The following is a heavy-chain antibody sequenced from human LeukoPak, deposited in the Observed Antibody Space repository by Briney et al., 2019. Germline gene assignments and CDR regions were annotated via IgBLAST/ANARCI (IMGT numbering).Heavy chain of an antibody. J-gene: IGHJ1*01. Sequence: PGGSLRLSCAASGFTFSSYRMNWVRQAPGKGLEWVSYISSSSSTIYYADSVKGRFTISRDNAKNSLYLQMNSLRAEDTAVYYCASHYEHTMYSGSYYTLVGQHWGQGTLVTVSS. CDR1: GFTFSSYR. D-gene: IGHD1-26*01. CDR2: ISSSSSTI. V-gene: IGHV3-48*01. CDR3: ASHYEHTMYSGSYYTLVGQH.